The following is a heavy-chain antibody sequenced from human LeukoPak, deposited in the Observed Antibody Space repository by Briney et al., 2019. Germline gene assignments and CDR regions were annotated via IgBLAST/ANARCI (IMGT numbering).Heavy chain of an antibody. CDR2: IYHSGGT. D-gene: IGHD1-26*01. J-gene: IGHJ3*02. V-gene: IGHV4-38-2*01. CDR3: ARPISWARGAFDI. CDR1: GYSISSGYY. Sequence: PSETLSLTCAVSGYSISSGYYWGWIRQPPGKGLEWIGSIYHSGGTYYNPSLKSRVTISVDTSKNQFSLKLSSVTAADTAVYYCARPISWARGAFDIWGQGTMVTVSS.